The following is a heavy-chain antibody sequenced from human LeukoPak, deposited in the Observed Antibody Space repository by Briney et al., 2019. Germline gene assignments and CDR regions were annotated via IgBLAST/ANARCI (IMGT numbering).Heavy chain of an antibody. CDR1: GYSFSILW. CDR3: ASRQRERVNRPLDY. J-gene: IGHJ4*02. CDR2: IYPGDSDT. D-gene: IGHD1-14*01. Sequence: GESLKISCKGSGYSFSILWIAWLRQMPGKGLEWMGIIYPGDSDTRYSPSFQGQVTISADKSISTAYLQWSSLKASDSAIYYFASRQRERVNRPLDYWGQGTLVTVSS. V-gene: IGHV5-51*01.